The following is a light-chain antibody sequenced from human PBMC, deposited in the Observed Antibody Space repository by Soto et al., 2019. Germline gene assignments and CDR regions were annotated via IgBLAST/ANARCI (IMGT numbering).Light chain of an antibody. J-gene: IGLJ1*01. Sequence: QSVLTQPASVSGSPGQSITISCTGTSSDVGGYNHVSWYQQHPGKAPKLLIYEVTNRPSGVSNRFSGSKSGNTASLTISGLQAKDEADYYCSSYTGSRPHVFGTGTKLTVL. V-gene: IGLV2-14*01. CDR3: SSYTGSRPHV. CDR1: SSDVGGYNH. CDR2: EVT.